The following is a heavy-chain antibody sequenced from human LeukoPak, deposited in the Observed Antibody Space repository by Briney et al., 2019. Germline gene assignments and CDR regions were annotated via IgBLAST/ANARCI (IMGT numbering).Heavy chain of an antibody. J-gene: IGHJ4*02. CDR3: ARYLSWAAMVKNYFDY. D-gene: IGHD5-18*01. CDR1: GGSFSGYY. Sequence: SETLSLTCAVYGGSFSGYYWSCIRQPPGKGLEWIGEINHSGSTNYNPSLKSRVTISVDTSKNQFSLKLSSVTAADTAVYYCARYLSWAAMVKNYFDYWGQGTLVTVSS. V-gene: IGHV4-34*01. CDR2: INHSGST.